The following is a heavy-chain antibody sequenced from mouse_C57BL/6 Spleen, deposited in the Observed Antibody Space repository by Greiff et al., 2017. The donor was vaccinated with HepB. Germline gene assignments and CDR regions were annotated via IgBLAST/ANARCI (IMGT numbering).Heavy chain of an antibody. Sequence: QVQLQQPGAELVKPGASVKMSCKASGYTFTSYWITWVKQRPGQGLEWIGDIYPGSGSTNYNEKFKSKATLTVDTSSSTAYMQLSSLTSEDSAVYYCARDGFDYYGMYYFDYWGQGTTLTVSS. J-gene: IGHJ2*01. V-gene: IGHV1-55*01. CDR1: GYTFTSYW. CDR3: ARDGFDYYGMYYFDY. D-gene: IGHD1-1*01. CDR2: IYPGSGST.